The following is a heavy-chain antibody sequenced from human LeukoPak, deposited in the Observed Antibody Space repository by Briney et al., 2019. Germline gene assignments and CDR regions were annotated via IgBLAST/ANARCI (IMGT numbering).Heavy chain of an antibody. D-gene: IGHD2-15*01. CDR2: IYHSGST. CDR3: ARCAANYYFDY. V-gene: IGHV4-38-2*02. CDR1: GYSISSGYY. Sequence: PSETLSLTCTVSGYSISSGYYWGWIRQPPGKGLEWIGSIYHSGSTYYNPSLKSRVTISVDTSKNQFSLKLSSVTAADTAVYYCARCAANYYFDYWGQGTLVTVSS. J-gene: IGHJ4*02.